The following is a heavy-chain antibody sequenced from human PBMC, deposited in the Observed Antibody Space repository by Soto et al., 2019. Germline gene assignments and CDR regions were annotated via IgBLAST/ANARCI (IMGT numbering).Heavy chain of an antibody. V-gene: IGHV3-74*01. CDR1: GFTFSNYW. CDR3: VSDSHGDY. Sequence: EVQLVESGGGLVQPGGSLRLSCADSGFTFSNYWMHWVRQAPGKGLEWVSRIDHDGPTDYADSVRGRFTISRDNAENTLYLQMNSLRPEDTAVYYCVSDSHGDYWGQGTLVTVSS. CDR2: IDHDGPT. J-gene: IGHJ4*02.